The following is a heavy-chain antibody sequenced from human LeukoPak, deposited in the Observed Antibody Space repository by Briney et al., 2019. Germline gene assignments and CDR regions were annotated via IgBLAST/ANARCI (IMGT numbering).Heavy chain of an antibody. V-gene: IGHV1-46*01. J-gene: IGHJ3*02. CDR2: INPSGGST. CDR1: GYTFTSYY. Sequence: ASVKVSCKASGYTFTSYYMHWVRQAPGQGLEWMGIINPSGGSTSYAQKFQGRVTMTRDTSTSTVYMELSSLKASDTAMYYCARQGGYCSGGSCLLGAFDIWGQGTMVTVSS. CDR3: ARQGGYCSGGSCLLGAFDI. D-gene: IGHD2-15*01.